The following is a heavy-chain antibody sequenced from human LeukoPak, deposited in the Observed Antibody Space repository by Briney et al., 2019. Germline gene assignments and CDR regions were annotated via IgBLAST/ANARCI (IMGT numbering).Heavy chain of an antibody. V-gene: IGHV3-7*01. Sequence: GGSLRLSCAASGFTFSSYWMSWVRQAPGKGLEWVANIKQDGSEKYYVDSVKGRFTISRDNAKNSLYLQMNSLRAEDTAVYYCAREGTCSGGSCYFLYYYYYGMDVWGQGTTVTVSS. J-gene: IGHJ6*02. CDR1: GFTFSSYW. CDR2: IKQDGSEK. D-gene: IGHD2-15*01. CDR3: AREGTCSGGSCYFLYYYYYGMDV.